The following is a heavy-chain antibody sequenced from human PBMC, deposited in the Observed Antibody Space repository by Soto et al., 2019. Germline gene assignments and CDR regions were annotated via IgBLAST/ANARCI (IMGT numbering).Heavy chain of an antibody. J-gene: IGHJ1*01. CDR2: ISYDGSNK. CDR1: GFTFSSYG. D-gene: IGHD3-10*01. V-gene: IGHV3-30*18. CDR3: AKPARIAGRSAIDH. Sequence: GGSLRLSCAAPGFTFSSYGMHWVRQAPGKGLEWVAVISYDGSNKYYADSVKGRFTISRDNSKNTLYLQMNSLRAEDTAVYYCAKPARIAGRSAIDHWGQGTLVTVSS.